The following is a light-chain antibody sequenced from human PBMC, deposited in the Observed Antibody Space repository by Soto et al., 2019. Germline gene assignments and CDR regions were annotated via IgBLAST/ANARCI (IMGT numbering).Light chain of an antibody. CDR3: QSYDSSLSGSVV. J-gene: IGLJ2*01. CDR2: YNT. V-gene: IGLV1-40*01. Sequence: QSVLTQPPSVSGAPGQRFTISCTGTSSNIGACFDVHWYQKVPGTAPKLLIFYNTNRHSGVSDRFSASRSGTPASLAITGLQAGDEADYFCQSYDSSLSGSVVFGGGTKVTVL. CDR1: SSNIGACFD.